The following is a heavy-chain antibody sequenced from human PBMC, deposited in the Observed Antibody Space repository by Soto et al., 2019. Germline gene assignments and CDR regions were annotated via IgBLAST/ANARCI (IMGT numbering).Heavy chain of an antibody. D-gene: IGHD2-2*01. J-gene: IGHJ4*02. CDR3: VNPGYCSSTSCYPVY. Sequence: SETLSLTCAVSGVSISSGGYSWSWIRQPPGKGLEWIGYIYHSGSTYYNPSLKSRVTISVDRSKNQFSLKLSNLRAEDTAVYYCVNPGYCSSTSCYPVYWGQGTLVTVSS. V-gene: IGHV4-30-2*02. CDR1: GVSISSGGYS. CDR2: IYHSGST.